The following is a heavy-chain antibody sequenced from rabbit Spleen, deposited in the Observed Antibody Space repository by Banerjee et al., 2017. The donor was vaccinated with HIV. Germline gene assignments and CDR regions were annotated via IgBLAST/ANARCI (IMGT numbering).Heavy chain of an antibody. Sequence: QEQLVESGGGLVKPEGSLTLTCKASGFDFSSYGVSWVRQAPGKGLEWIGYIDPVFGSAYYASWVNGRFTISSHNAQNTLYLQLNSLTAADTATYFCVRNSGWGVSYFTLWGQGTLVTVS. V-gene: IGHV1S47*01. CDR3: VRNSGWGVSYFTL. D-gene: IGHD4-1*01. CDR1: GFDFSSYG. CDR2: IDPVFGSA. J-gene: IGHJ4*01.